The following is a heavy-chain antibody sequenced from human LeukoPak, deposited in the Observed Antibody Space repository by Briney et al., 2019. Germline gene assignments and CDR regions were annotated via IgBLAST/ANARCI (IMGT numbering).Heavy chain of an antibody. D-gene: IGHD6-6*01. V-gene: IGHV4-59*01. CDR2: IYYSGST. CDR1: GGSISSYY. CDR3: ARVYWSKAARRHAFDI. Sequence: SETLSLTCTVSGGSISSYYWSWIRQPPGKGLEWIGYIYYSGSTNYNPSLKSRVTISVDTSKNQFSLKLSSVTAADTAVYYCARVYWSKAARRHAFDIWGQGTMVTVSS. J-gene: IGHJ3*02.